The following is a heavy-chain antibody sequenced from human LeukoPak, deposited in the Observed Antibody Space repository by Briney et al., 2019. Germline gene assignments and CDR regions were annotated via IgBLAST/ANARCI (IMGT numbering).Heavy chain of an antibody. V-gene: IGHV1-69*06. CDR3: ARDPTTLLWFGELTQGWFDP. D-gene: IGHD3-10*01. Sequence: ASVKVSCKASGGTFSSYAISWVRQAPGQGLEWMGGIIPIFGTANYAQKFRGRVTITADKSTSTAYMELSSLRSEDTAVYYCARDPTTLLWFGELTQGWFDPWGQGTLVTVSS. CDR2: IIPIFGTA. CDR1: GGTFSSYA. J-gene: IGHJ5*02.